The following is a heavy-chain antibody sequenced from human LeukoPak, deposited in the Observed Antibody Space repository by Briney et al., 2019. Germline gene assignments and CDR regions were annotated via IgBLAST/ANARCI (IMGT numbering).Heavy chain of an antibody. Sequence: SETLSLTCSVSGGSINSYYWTWIRQPPGKGLEWIGHIYSSGNTKYNPSLRSRVTITIDTSKNQFSLKLTSVIAADTAVYYCANADYYHDSSGYSGMDVWGQGTTVTVSS. CDR1: GGSINSYY. CDR3: ANADYYHDSSGYSGMDV. J-gene: IGHJ6*02. CDR2: IYSSGNT. D-gene: IGHD3-22*01. V-gene: IGHV4-59*01.